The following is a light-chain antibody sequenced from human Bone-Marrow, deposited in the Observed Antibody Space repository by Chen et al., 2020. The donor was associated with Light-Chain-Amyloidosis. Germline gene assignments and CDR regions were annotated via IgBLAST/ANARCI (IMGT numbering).Light chain of an antibody. Sequence: QSALTQPASVSRSPGQSITISCTGTSSDVGGDNHVSWYQHHPDKAPQLMIYEFTNRPSCVPGRFAGSKSDNPASLTISGRQTEVEADCCCSSYTRTNTLVFGSGIRVTVL. CDR1: SSDVGGDNH. J-gene: IGLJ1*01. V-gene: IGLV2-14*01. CDR2: EFT. CDR3: SSYTRTNTLV.